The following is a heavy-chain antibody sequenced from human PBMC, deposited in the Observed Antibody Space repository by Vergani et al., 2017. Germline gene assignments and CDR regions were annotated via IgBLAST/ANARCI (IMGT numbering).Heavy chain of an antibody. V-gene: IGHV1-69*13. D-gene: IGHD3-22*01. CDR3: ARDTNYYDSSGYPDY. J-gene: IGHJ4*02. Sequence: QVQLVQSGAEVKKPGSSVKVSCKASGGTFSSYAISWVRQAPGQGLEWMGGIIPIFGTANYAQKFQGRVTITADESTSTAYMELRSLRSDDTAVYYCARDTNYYDSSGYPDYWGQGTLVTVSS. CDR1: GGTFSSYA. CDR2: IIPIFGTA.